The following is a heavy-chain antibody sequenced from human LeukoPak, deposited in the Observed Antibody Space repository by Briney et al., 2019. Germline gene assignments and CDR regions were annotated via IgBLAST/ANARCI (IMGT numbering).Heavy chain of an antibody. Sequence: GGSLRLSCAASGFNFKTYTLTWVRQAPGKRPEWLSSITAGDGATYYADSVRGRFTISRDYSRNTVYLHLSGLRAEDTAVYYCARDRSTDAISESWGQGTLVTVSS. J-gene: IGHJ5*02. CDR1: GFNFKTYT. V-gene: IGHV3-23*01. CDR3: ARDRSTDAISES. D-gene: IGHD1-1*01. CDR2: ITAGDGAT.